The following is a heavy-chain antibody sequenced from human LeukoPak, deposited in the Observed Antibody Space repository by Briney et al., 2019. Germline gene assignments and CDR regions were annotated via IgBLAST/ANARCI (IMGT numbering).Heavy chain of an antibody. J-gene: IGHJ3*02. D-gene: IGHD6-19*01. Sequence: SETLSLTCTVSGGSITSSYWSWIRQSPGKGLEWIGYIHYTGSTNYNPSLKSRVTISVDTSKKQSSLKLSSVTAADTAVYYCATYSTGFDIWGQGTVVTVSS. CDR3: ATYSTGFDI. CDR2: IHYTGST. V-gene: IGHV4-59*12. CDR1: GGSITSSY.